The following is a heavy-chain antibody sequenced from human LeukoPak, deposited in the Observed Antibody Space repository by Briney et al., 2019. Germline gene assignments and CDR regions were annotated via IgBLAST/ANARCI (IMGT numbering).Heavy chain of an antibody. CDR3: ARPLLSGRRAFDI. J-gene: IGHJ3*02. CDR2: MSGDGRTI. D-gene: IGHD3-10*01. V-gene: IGHV3-23*01. Sequence: GGSLRLTCTASGFTSSNYGKNWVCQAPGKGLEWASVMSGDGRTIYYADSVKGRFTISRDNSKNILYLQMNSLRAEDTAAYYCARPLLSGRRAFDIWSQGTMVTVSS. CDR1: GFTSSNYG.